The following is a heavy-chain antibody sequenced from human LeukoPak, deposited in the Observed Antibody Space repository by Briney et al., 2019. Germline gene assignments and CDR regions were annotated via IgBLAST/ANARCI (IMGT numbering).Heavy chain of an antibody. J-gene: IGHJ6*02. CDR1: GFTFSNYA. CDR3: ASWLPAADSIYGMDV. V-gene: IGHV3-64*01. CDR2: ISSTGGRT. Sequence: GGSLRLSCAASGFTFSNYAMHWVRQAPGKGLEYVSAISSTGGRTYYANSVKGRFTISRDNPKNTLYLQMGNLRAEDMAVYYCASWLPAADSIYGMDVWGQGTTVTVSS. D-gene: IGHD6-13*01.